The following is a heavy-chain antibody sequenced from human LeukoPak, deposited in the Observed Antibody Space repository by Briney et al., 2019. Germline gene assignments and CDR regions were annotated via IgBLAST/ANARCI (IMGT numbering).Heavy chain of an antibody. Sequence: SETLSLTCTVSGYSISSGYDWGWIRPPPGKGLEWIWSIYHSGSSYYYPSLKSRVTVSIDTSKNQFSLKLNSVTAADTAVYYCARYPGAMAAAVDWGQGTLVTVSS. V-gene: IGHV4-38-2*02. CDR2: IYHSGSS. J-gene: IGHJ4*02. CDR1: GYSISSGYD. CDR3: ARYPGAMAAAVD. D-gene: IGHD6-13*01.